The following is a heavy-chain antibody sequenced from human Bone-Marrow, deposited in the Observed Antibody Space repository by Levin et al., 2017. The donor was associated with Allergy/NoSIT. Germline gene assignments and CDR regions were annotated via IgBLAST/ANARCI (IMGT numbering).Heavy chain of an antibody. CDR3: ARPRVDYGVYYYYYGMDV. CDR2: ISYDGSNK. Sequence: PGGSLRLSCAASGFTFSSYGMHWVRQAPGKGLEWVAVISYDGSNKYYADSVKGRFTISRDNSKNTLYLQMNSLRAEDTAVYYCARPRVDYGVYYYYYGMDVWGQGTTVTVSS. D-gene: IGHD4-17*01. CDR1: GFTFSSYG. J-gene: IGHJ6*02. V-gene: IGHV3-30*03.